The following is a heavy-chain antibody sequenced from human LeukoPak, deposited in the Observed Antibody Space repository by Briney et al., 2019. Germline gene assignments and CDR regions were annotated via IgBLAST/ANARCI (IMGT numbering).Heavy chain of an antibody. V-gene: IGHV4-59*01. Sequence: PSETLSLTCTVSGGSISSYYWSWIRQSPERGLEWIGYLTPSGSTNYKPSLKSRVTISVDTSKNQFSLKLSSVIAADTALYYCVKIKPGGASFDYWGQGTLVTVSS. CDR1: GGSISSYY. CDR2: LTPSGST. CDR3: VKIKPGGASFDY. J-gene: IGHJ4*02. D-gene: IGHD1-26*01.